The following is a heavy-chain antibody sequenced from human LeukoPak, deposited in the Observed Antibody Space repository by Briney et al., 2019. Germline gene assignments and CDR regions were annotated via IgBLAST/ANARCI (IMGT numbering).Heavy chain of an antibody. CDR2: ISSSSSYI. V-gene: IGHV3-21*01. CDR3: ARDRSPDYYDSSGYYDFDY. J-gene: IGHJ4*02. D-gene: IGHD3-22*01. Sequence: GGSLRLSCAASGFTFSNAWMNWVRQAPGKGLEWVSSISSSSSYIYYADSVKGRFTISRDNAKNSLYLQMNSLRAEDTAVYYCARDRSPDYYDSSGYYDFDYWGQGTLVTVSS. CDR1: GFTFSNAW.